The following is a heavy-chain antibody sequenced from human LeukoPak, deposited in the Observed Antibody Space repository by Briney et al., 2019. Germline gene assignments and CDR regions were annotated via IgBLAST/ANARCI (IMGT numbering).Heavy chain of an antibody. J-gene: IGHJ5*02. CDR2: IIPIFGTA. CDR3: ARDQPNYYGSENWFDP. Sequence: SVKVSRKASGGPFRNYAISWVRQAPGQGLEWMGGIIPIFGTANYAQKFQGRITITADESTTTAYMELSSLRSEDTAVYYCARDQPNYYGSENWFDPWGQGTLVTVSS. V-gene: IGHV1-69*13. D-gene: IGHD3-10*01. CDR1: GGPFRNYA.